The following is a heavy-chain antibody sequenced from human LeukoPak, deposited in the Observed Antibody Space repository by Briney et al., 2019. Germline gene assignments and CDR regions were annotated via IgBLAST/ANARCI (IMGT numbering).Heavy chain of an antibody. Sequence: GESLQISCKGSGYSFTSYWIGWVRQMPGKGLEWMGIIYPGDSDTRYSPSVQGQVTISADRSISTAYLQWSSLKASDTAMYYCARLSGIVATTPFDYWGQGTLVTVSS. CDR3: ARLSGIVATTPFDY. J-gene: IGHJ4*02. V-gene: IGHV5-51*01. D-gene: IGHD5-12*01. CDR1: GYSFTSYW. CDR2: IYPGDSDT.